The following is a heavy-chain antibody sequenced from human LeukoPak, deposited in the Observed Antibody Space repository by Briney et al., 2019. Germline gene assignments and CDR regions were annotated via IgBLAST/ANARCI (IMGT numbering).Heavy chain of an antibody. CDR2: IYYSGSI. CDR1: GYSISSSNW. J-gene: IGHJ6*02. Sequence: SDTLSLTCAVSGYSISSSNWWGWIRQPPGKGLEWIGYIYYSGSIYCNPSLKSRVTMSVDTSKNQYSLKLSSVTAVDTAVYYCARTMSSSHTVYGMDVWGQGTTVTVSS. V-gene: IGHV4-28*05. D-gene: IGHD2-2*02. CDR3: ARTMSSSHTVYGMDV.